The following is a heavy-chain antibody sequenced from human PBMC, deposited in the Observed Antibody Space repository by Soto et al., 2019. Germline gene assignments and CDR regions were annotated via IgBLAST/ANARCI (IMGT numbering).Heavy chain of an antibody. D-gene: IGHD3-3*01. J-gene: IGHJ6*02. CDR2: ISGGGGTT. V-gene: IGHV3-23*01. CDR3: AKGVYGGRGYYYYNMDV. Sequence: EVQLLESGGGLVQPGGSLRLSCAASGFTFSSYAMNWVRQAPGTGLAWVSGISGGGGTTYSADSLKGRFTISRDNSKNTLYLQMNSLRAEDTAVYYCAKGVYGGRGYYYYNMDVWGQGTTVTVSS. CDR1: GFTFSSYA.